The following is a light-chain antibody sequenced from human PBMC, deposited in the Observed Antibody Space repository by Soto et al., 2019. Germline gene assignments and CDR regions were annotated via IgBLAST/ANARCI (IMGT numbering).Light chain of an antibody. CDR3: CSYAGNGAWV. Sequence: QSVLTQPASVSGSPGQSITISCTGTSTDVGSYNLVSWYQQHPGKAPKLIIFEVNRRPSGVSDRFSGSKSGNTASLTISGLQAEDEGDFFCCSYAGNGAWVFGGGTKLTVL. V-gene: IGLV2-23*02. CDR1: STDVGSYNL. J-gene: IGLJ3*02. CDR2: EVN.